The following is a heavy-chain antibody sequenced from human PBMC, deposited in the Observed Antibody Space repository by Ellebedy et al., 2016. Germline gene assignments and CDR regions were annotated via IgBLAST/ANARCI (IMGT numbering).Heavy chain of an antibody. J-gene: IGHJ6*02. CDR3: ARGSLSGTHYYYGMDV. CDR2: INPSGCST. Sequence: ASVKVSCKASGYTFTSYYMHWVRQAPGQGFEWMGIINPSGCSTSYAQKVQGRVTMTRHTSISTTYMELSSLRSEDTAVYYCARGSLSGTHYYYGMDVWGQGTTVTVSS. D-gene: IGHD6-13*01. CDR1: GYTFTSYY. V-gene: IGHV1-46*01.